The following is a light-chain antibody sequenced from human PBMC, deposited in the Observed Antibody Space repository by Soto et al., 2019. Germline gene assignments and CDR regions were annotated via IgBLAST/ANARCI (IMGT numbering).Light chain of an antibody. Sequence: QSALTQPASVSGSPGQSITISCTGTSSDIGGDNYVSWYQHHPGKAPQLIIFDVINRPSGVSTRFSGSKSGNKASLTIFGLQAEDEADYYCFSYTSTTISVFGSGTKLTVL. V-gene: IGLV2-14*03. J-gene: IGLJ1*01. CDR2: DVI. CDR3: FSYTSTTISV. CDR1: SSDIGGDNY.